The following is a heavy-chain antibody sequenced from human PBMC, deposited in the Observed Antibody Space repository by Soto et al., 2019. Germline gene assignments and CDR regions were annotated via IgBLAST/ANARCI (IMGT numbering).Heavy chain of an antibody. J-gene: IGHJ6*02. CDR1: GGSFSGYY. CDR2: INHSGST. CDR3: ARGQVRVYRRPYYYYGMDV. Sequence: SETLSLTCAVYGGSFSGYYWSWIRQPPGKGLEWIGEINHSGSTNYNPSLKSRVTISVDTSKNQFSLKLSSVTAADTAVYYCARGQVRVYRRPYYYYGMDVWGQGTTVTVSS. D-gene: IGHD3-16*02. V-gene: IGHV4-34*01.